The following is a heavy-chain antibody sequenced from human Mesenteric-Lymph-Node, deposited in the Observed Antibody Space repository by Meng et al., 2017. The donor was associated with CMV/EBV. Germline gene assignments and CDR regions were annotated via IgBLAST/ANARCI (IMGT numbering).Heavy chain of an antibody. CDR1: GVTFNNYW. V-gene: IGHV3-7*01. CDR2: IKEEGSER. CDR3: AKEISGMDV. Sequence: GESLKISCVDSGVTFNNYWMNWVRQAPGKGLEWVANIKEEGSERYYVDSVEGRFTISRDNSNNTLYLQMNSLRPEDTAVYYCAKEISGMDVWGQGTTVTVSS. J-gene: IGHJ6*02.